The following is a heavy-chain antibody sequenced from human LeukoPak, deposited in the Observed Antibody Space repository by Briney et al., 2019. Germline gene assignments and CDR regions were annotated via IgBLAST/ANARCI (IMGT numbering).Heavy chain of an antibody. CDR2: IDSSGST. V-gene: IGHV4-4*07. CDR1: GGSISGYY. J-gene: IGHJ4*02. CDR3: ARGGRGLAVPEFDY. D-gene: IGHD6-19*01. Sequence: SETLSLTCTVSGGSISGYYWAWSRQPAGKGPEWIGRIDSSGSTNYNPSLESRVTMSIDTSKNRFSLKLSSVTAADAAVYYCARGGRGLAVPEFDYWGQGTLVTVSS.